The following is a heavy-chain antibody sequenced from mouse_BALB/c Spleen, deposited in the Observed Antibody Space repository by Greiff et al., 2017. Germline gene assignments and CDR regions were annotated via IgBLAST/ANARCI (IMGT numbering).Heavy chain of an antibody. J-gene: IGHJ1*01. CDR2: ISNGGGST. Sequence: EVKVVESGGGLVQPGGSLKLSCAASGFTFSSYTMSWVRQTPEKRLEWVAYISNGGGSTYYPDTVKGRFTISRDNAKNTLYLQMSSLKSEDTAMYYCARHYYGSSYYFDVWGAGTTVTVSS. V-gene: IGHV5-12-2*01. CDR1: GFTFSSYT. CDR3: ARHYYGSSYYFDV. D-gene: IGHD1-1*01.